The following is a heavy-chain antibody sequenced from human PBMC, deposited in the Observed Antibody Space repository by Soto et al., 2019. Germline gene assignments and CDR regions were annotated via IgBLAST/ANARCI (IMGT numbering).Heavy chain of an antibody. J-gene: IGHJ6*02. CDR2: ISGDGGST. Sequence: GGLRISCAASGFTFDDYAMHWVRQAPGKGLERVSLISGDGGSTYYADSVKGRFTISIDNSKNSLYLQMNSLRTEVTALYYCAKDKFITIFGVDYYYYYGMDVWGQGTTVTVSS. V-gene: IGHV3-43*02. D-gene: IGHD3-3*01. CDR3: AKDKFITIFGVDYYYYYGMDV. CDR1: GFTFDDYA.